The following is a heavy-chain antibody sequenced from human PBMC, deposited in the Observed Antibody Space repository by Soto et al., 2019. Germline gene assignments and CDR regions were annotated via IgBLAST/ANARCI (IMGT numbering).Heavy chain of an antibody. CDR3: ARALSIADSPFVLSTDAFDI. J-gene: IGHJ3*02. Sequence: ASVKVSCKASGYTFTGYYMHWVRQAPGQGLEWMGWINPNSGGTNYAQKFQGWVTMTRDTSISTAYMELSRLRSDDTAVYYCARALSIADSPFVLSTDAFDIWGQGTMVTVSS. CDR2: INPNSGGT. CDR1: GYTFTGYY. V-gene: IGHV1-2*04. D-gene: IGHD6-6*01.